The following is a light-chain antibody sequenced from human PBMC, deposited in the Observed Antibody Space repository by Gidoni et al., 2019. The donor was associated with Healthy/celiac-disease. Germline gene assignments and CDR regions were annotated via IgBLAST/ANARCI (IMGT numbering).Light chain of an antibody. CDR3: QQYGSSPRT. J-gene: IGKJ2*02. Sequence: EIVLTQSPGTLSLSPGERATLSCRASQSVSSSYLAWYQQKPGQAPRLLIYGASSRATGIPDRFSGSGSETDFTLTISRLEPEDFAVYYCQQYGSSPRTFXQXTKLEIK. CDR1: QSVSSSY. V-gene: IGKV3-20*01. CDR2: GAS.